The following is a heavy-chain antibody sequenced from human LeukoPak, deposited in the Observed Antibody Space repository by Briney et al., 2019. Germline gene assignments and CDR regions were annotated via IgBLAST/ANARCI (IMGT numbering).Heavy chain of an antibody. CDR2: IYYSGST. Sequence: PSETLSLTCTVSGGSISSSSYYWGWIRQPPGKGLEWIGSIYYSGSTYYNPSLKSRVTISADTSKNQFSLKLSSVTAADTAVYYCARGEKLEKDYWGQGTLVTVSS. D-gene: IGHD1-1*01. J-gene: IGHJ4*02. CDR1: GGSISSSSYY. CDR3: ARGEKLEKDY. V-gene: IGHV4-39*07.